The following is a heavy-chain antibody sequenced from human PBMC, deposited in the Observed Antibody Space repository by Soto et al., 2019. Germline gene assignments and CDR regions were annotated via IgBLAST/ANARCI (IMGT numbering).Heavy chain of an antibody. CDR3: ARIRVDCSGGSCYDNYYYGMDV. J-gene: IGHJ6*02. D-gene: IGHD2-15*01. CDR1: GFSLSNARMG. Sequence: QVTLKESGPVLVKPTETLTLTCTVSGFSLSNARMGVSWIRQPPGKALEWLAHIFSNDEKSYSTSLKSRLTISTDTSKSQVVLTMTNMDPVDTATYYCARIRVDCSGGSCYDNYYYGMDVWGQGTTVTVSS. CDR2: IFSNDEK. V-gene: IGHV2-26*01.